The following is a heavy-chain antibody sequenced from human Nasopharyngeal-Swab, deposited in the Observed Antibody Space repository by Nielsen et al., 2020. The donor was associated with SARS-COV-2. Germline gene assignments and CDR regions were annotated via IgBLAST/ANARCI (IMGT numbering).Heavy chain of an antibody. CDR3: ARDPLSSWQAIGNWYFDL. D-gene: IGHD6-13*01. J-gene: IGHJ2*01. CDR1: GFTFSSYA. V-gene: IGHV3-21*01. CDR2: VSSSSAYI. Sequence: GGSLRLSCAASGFTFSSYAMSWVRQAPGKGLEWVSSVSSSSAYIYYADSVKGRFTISRDNAKNSLYLQLNSLRAEDTAVYYCARDPLSSWQAIGNWYFDLWGRGTLVTVSS.